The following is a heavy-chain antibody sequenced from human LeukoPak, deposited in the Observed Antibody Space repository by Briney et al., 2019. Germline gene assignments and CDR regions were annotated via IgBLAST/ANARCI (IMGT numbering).Heavy chain of an antibody. CDR1: GFTFTRSA. J-gene: IGHJ4*02. Sequence: SVKVSCKASGFTFTRSAMQWVRQARGQRLEWIGWIVVGSGNTNYAQKFQERLTITRDMSTSTAYMELSSLRSEDTAVYYCAAEDYFDSSGFGSNWGQGTLVTVS. CDR3: AAEDYFDSSGFGSN. D-gene: IGHD3-22*01. V-gene: IGHV1-58*02. CDR2: IVVGSGNT.